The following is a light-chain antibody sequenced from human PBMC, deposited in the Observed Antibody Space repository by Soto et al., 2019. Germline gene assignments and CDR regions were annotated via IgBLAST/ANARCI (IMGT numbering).Light chain of an antibody. CDR1: SNDVGGYDY. Sequence: QSALTQPPSASGSPGQSVTMSCTGSSNDVGGYDYVSWYRQNPGTAPKLLLYEVTKRPSGVPDRFSGSKSGTTASLTVSGLQADDDGDYYCFSYATSNTWVFGGGTKLTVL. J-gene: IGLJ3*02. CDR3: FSYATSNTWV. CDR2: EVT. V-gene: IGLV2-8*01.